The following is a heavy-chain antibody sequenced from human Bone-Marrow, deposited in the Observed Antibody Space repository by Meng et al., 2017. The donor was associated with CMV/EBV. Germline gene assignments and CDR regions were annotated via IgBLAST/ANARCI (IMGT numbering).Heavy chain of an antibody. V-gene: IGHV3-7*01. CDR3: ATSQQRGWFDP. CDR1: GFTFSSYW. Sequence: LSLSCAASGFTFSSYWMSWVRQAPGKGLEWVANIKQDGSEKYYVDSVKGRFTISRDNAKNSLYLQMNSLRAEDTAVYYCATSQQRGWFDPWGQGTLVTVSS. J-gene: IGHJ5*02. CDR2: IKQDGSEK. D-gene: IGHD1/OR15-1a*01.